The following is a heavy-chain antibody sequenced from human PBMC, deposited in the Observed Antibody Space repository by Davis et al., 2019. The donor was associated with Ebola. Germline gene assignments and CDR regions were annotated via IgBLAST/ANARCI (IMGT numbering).Heavy chain of an antibody. V-gene: IGHV1-46*01. CDR1: GYTFTSYY. J-gene: IGHJ4*02. D-gene: IGHD2-8*02. CDR3: ARDRAPDYCTGGVCYESPLDY. CDR2: INPSGGST. Sequence: AASVKVSCKASGYTFTSYYMHWVRQAPGQGLEWMGIINPSGGSTSYAQKFQGRVTMTRDTSTSTVYMELSSLRSEDTAVYYCARDRAPDYCTGGVCYESPLDYWGQGTLVTVSS.